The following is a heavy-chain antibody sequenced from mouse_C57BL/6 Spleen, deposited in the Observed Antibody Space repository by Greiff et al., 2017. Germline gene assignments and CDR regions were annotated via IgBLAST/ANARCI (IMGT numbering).Heavy chain of an antibody. V-gene: IGHV1-62-2*01. J-gene: IGHJ4*01. CDR1: GYTFTEYP. CDR2: FYPGRGRI. Sequence: VQLQQSGAELVQPGASVKMSCKASGYTFTEYPIHWVKQRSGQGLEWLGWFYPGRGRIKYNEKFKDKATLTAEKSSRTVYMDLSRLTSENSAVYFCAIHEPPYHTGAIDYWGQGTLVTVSS. D-gene: IGHD1-1*01. CDR3: AIHEPPYHTGAIDY.